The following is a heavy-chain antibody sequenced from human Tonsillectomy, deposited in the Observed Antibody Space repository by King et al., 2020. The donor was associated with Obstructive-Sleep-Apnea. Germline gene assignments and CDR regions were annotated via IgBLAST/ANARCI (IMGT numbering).Heavy chain of an antibody. CDR1: GGSISSSSYY. J-gene: IGHJ6*02. Sequence: LQLQESGPGLVKPSETLSLTCTVSGGSISSSSYYWGWIRQPPGKGLEWIGSMYYSGSTYYNPSLKSRVTISVNTSKNQFSLKVSSVTAADTAVYYCAGQQLDYSYYGVAVWGLGTPVTVSS. V-gene: IGHV4-39*07. CDR3: AGQQLDYSYYGVAV. D-gene: IGHD6-13*01. CDR2: MYYSGST.